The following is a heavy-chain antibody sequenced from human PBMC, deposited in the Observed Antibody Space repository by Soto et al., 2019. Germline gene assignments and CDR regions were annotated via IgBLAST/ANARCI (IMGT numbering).Heavy chain of an antibody. D-gene: IGHD6-13*01. J-gene: IGHJ6*02. CDR1: GYNFDTYW. V-gene: IGHV5-10-1*03. CDR3: ARRIAAAGGYYYYAFDV. CDR2: SDPIDSKT. Sequence: EVQLEQSGAEVKKPGESLRISCKGSGYNFDTYWINWVRQTPGKGLEWLGRSDPIDSKTKYSPSLEGHITISVDKSISTTYLQWSSLKASDTAIYYCARRIAAAGGYYYYAFDVWGQGTAVTVSS.